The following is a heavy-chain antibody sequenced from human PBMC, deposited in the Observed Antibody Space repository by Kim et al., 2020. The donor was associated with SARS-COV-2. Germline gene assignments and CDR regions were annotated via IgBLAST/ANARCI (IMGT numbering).Heavy chain of an antibody. Sequence: NPSLKRRVTISVDTSKNQFSLKLSSVTAADTAVYYCARSNYDFWSGFLDYWGQGTLVTVSS. J-gene: IGHJ4*02. CDR3: ARSNYDFWSGFLDY. V-gene: IGHV4-4*09. D-gene: IGHD3-3*01.